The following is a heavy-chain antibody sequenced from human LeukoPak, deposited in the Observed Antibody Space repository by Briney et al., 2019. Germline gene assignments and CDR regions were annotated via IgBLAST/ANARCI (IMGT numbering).Heavy chain of an antibody. J-gene: IGHJ4*02. CDR2: ISSSSSYI. V-gene: IGHV3-21*01. CDR1: GFTFSSYS. D-gene: IGHD3-16*01. CDR3: ARDAGGVGGSYFDY. Sequence: GGSLRLSCAASGFTFSSYSMNWVRHAPGKGLEWDSFISSSSSYIYYADSVKGRFTISRDNAKMSLYMKMNSVGDEDTAVYYCARDAGGVGGSYFDYWGQGTLVTVSS.